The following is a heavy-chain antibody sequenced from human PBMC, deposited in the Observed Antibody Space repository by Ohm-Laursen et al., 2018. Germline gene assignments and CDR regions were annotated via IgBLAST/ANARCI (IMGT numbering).Heavy chain of an antibody. CDR2: ISGSGGST. CDR1: GFTFRSYA. CDR3: AKDRTTVTTSDYYYYYGMDV. Sequence: SLRLSCAASGFTFRSYAMSWVRQAPGKGLEWVSAISGSGGSTYYADSVKGRFTISRDNSKNTLYLQMNSLRAEDTAVYYCAKDRTTVTTSDYYYYYGMDVWGQGTTVTVSS. D-gene: IGHD4-17*01. V-gene: IGHV3-23*01. J-gene: IGHJ6*02.